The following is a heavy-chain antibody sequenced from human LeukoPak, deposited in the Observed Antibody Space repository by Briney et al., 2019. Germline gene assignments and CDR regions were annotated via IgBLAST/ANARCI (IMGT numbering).Heavy chain of an antibody. D-gene: IGHD6-19*01. CDR3: ARDGYSGGWYGPDY. Sequence: GRSPRLSCAASGFTFSSYGMHWVRQAPGKGLEWVAVIWYDGSNKYYADSVKGRFTISRDNSKNTLYLQMNSLRAEDTAVYYCARDGYSGGWYGPDYWGQGTLVTVSS. CDR1: GFTFSSYG. CDR2: IWYDGSNK. J-gene: IGHJ4*02. V-gene: IGHV3-33*01.